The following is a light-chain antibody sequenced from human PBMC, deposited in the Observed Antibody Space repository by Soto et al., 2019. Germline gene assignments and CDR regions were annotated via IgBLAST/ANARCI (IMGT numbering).Light chain of an antibody. CDR3: SSYAGSL. V-gene: IGLV2-8*01. CDR1: SSDVGGYNY. Sequence: QSALTQPPSASGSPGRSVTISCTGTSSDVGGYNYVSWYQQHPGKAPKLMIYEVSKRPSGVPDRFSGSKSGNTASLTVSGLQAEDEADYYCSSYAGSLFGGGTKLTVL. J-gene: IGLJ2*01. CDR2: EVS.